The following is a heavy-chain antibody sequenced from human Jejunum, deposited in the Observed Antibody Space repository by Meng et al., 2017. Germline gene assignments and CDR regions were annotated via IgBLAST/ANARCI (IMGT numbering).Heavy chain of an antibody. CDR1: GYSFIGFY. Sequence: VQLLQAGAEVKNPGASVKVSCKASGYSFIGFYIHWVRQAPGQGLEWMGWISAYSGNTNYAQKVQGRVTLTTDTSTTTAYMELRSLRSDDTAVYYCARSRDYAHDYWGQGTLVTVSS. D-gene: IGHD4-17*01. V-gene: IGHV1-18*04. CDR2: ISAYSGNT. J-gene: IGHJ4*02. CDR3: ARSRDYAHDY.